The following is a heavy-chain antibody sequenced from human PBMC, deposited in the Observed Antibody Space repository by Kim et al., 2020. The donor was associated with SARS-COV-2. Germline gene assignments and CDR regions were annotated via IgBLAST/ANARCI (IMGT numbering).Heavy chain of an antibody. J-gene: IGHJ4*02. CDR3: ARVGGDGYNLRFYYFDY. D-gene: IGHD3-16*01. Sequence: SETLSLTCTVSGGSISSYYWSWIRQPPGKGLEWIGYIYYSGSTNYNPSLKSRVTISVDTSKNQFSLKLSSVTAADTAVYYCARVGGDGYNLRFYYFDYWGQGTLVTVSS. V-gene: IGHV4-59*01. CDR2: IYYSGST. CDR1: GGSISSYY.